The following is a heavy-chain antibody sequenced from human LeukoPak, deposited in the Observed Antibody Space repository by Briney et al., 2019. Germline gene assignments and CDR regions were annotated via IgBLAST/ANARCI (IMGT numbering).Heavy chain of an antibody. D-gene: IGHD3-22*01. J-gene: IGHJ1*01. Sequence: GGSLRLSCAASGFTFSIYNMNWVRQAPGKGLEWVSYISSSSYTIYYADSVKGRFTISRDNAKNSLYLQMNSLRAEDTAVYYCATYSSLNRREFQYWGQGTLLTVSS. CDR1: GFTFSIYN. CDR3: ATYSSLNRREFQY. V-gene: IGHV3-48*01. CDR2: ISSSSYTI.